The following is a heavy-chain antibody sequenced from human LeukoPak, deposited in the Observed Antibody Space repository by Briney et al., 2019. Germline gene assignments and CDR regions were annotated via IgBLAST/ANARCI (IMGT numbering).Heavy chain of an antibody. D-gene: IGHD2-2*02. CDR2: ISSSSSTI. CDR3: ARLLPYCSSTSCYSPYYYYYYYMDV. CDR1: GFTFSSYS. Sequence: QPGGSLRLSCAASGFTFSSYSMNWVRQAPGKGLEWVSYISSSSSTIYYADSVKGRFTISRDNAKNSLYLQMNSLRAEDTAVYYCARLLPYCSSTSCYSPYYYYYYYMDVWGKGTTATVSS. V-gene: IGHV3-48*01. J-gene: IGHJ6*03.